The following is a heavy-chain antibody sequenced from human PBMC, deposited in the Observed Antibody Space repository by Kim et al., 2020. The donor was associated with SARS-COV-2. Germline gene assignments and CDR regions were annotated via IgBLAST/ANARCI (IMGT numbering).Heavy chain of an antibody. CDR3: AKERDYDILTGYHYYGMDV. J-gene: IGHJ6*02. Sequence: GRFTISRDNSKNTLYLQMNSLRAEDTAVYYCAKERDYDILTGYHYYGMDVWGQGTTVTVSS. D-gene: IGHD3-9*01. V-gene: IGHV3-23*01.